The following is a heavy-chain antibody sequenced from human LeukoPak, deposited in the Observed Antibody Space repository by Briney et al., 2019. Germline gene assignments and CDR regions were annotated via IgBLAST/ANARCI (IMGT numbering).Heavy chain of an antibody. J-gene: IGHJ3*02. V-gene: IGHV4-30-4*08. CDR3: ASQSGYDAFDI. CDR1: GGSFSGYY. D-gene: IGHD5-12*01. Sequence: SETLSLTCAVYGGSFSGYYWSWIRQPPGKGLEWIGYIYYSGSTYYNPSLKSRVTISVDTSKNQFSLKLSSVTAADTAVYYCASQSGYDAFDIWGQGTMVTVSS. CDR2: IYYSGST.